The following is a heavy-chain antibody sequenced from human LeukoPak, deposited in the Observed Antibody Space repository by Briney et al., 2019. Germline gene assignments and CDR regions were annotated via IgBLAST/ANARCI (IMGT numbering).Heavy chain of an antibody. J-gene: IGHJ5*02. Sequence: SETLSLTCTVSGGSISSYYWSWIRQPPGKGLEWIGYIYYSGSTNYNPSLKSRVTISVDTSKNQFSLKLSSVTAADTAVYYCARDFGDYYDSSGYYLRTNWFDPWGQGTLVTVSS. D-gene: IGHD3-22*01. V-gene: IGHV4-59*12. CDR1: GGSISSYY. CDR3: ARDFGDYYDSSGYYLRTNWFDP. CDR2: IYYSGST.